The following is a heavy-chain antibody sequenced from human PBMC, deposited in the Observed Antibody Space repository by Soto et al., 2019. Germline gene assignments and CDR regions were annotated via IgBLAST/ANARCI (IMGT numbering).Heavy chain of an antibody. V-gene: IGHV4-31*11. Sequence: PSETLSLTCAVSGGSISSGGYSWSWIRQQPGKGLEWIGYISNSGRTYYNPSLKSRLTISLDTSENQFSLKLTSVTAADTAIYYCARGLISGSHYSGGWYYFDSWGQGTQVT. CDR1: GGSISSGGYS. J-gene: IGHJ4*02. D-gene: IGHD1-26*01. CDR3: ARGLISGSHYSGGWYYFDS. CDR2: ISNSGRT.